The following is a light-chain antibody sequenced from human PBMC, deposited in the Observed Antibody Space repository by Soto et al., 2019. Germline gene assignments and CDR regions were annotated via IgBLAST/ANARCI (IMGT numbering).Light chain of an antibody. V-gene: IGLV2-8*01. CDR3: SSYVGTNSYV. J-gene: IGLJ1*01. CDR1: SSDVGGYNY. CDR2: EVY. Sequence: SALTQPTSASGSPGQSVTISCTGTSSDVGGYNYVSWYQHHPGKAPKLIINEVYKRPSGVPDRFSGSKSGNTAALTVSGLQAEDEADYYGSSYVGTNSYVYGTGTKVTVL.